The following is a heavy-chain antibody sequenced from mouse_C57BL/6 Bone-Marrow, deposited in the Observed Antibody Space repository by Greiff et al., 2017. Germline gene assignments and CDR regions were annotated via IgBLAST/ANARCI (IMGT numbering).Heavy chain of an antibody. CDR3: TYDYGSSYYYAMDY. J-gene: IGHJ4*01. D-gene: IGHD1-1*01. Sequence: EVQLQQSGAELVRPGASVKLSCTASGFNIKDDYMHWVKQRPEQGLEWIGWIDPENGDTEYASKFQGKATITADTSSNTAYLQLSSLTSEDTAVYYCTYDYGSSYYYAMDYWGQGTSVTVSS. V-gene: IGHV14-4*01. CDR1: GFNIKDDY. CDR2: IDPENGDT.